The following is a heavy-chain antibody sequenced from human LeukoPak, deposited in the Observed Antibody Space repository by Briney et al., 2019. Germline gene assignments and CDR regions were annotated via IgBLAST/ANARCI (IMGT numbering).Heavy chain of an antibody. J-gene: IGHJ4*02. CDR3: AREGIYSSSVDY. CDR2: IYSDGST. Sequence: GGSLRLSCAASGFTVSSNYMSWVRQAPGKGLEWVSVIYSDGSTYYADSVKGRFTISRDNSKNTLYLQMNSLRAEDTAVYYCAREGIYSSSVDYWGQGTLVTVSS. V-gene: IGHV3-53*01. D-gene: IGHD6-13*01. CDR1: GFTVSSNY.